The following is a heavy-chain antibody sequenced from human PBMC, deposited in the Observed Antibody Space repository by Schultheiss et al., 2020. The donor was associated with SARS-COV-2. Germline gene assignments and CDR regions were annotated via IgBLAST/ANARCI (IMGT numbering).Heavy chain of an antibody. CDR2: INHSGST. D-gene: IGHD3-3*01. Sequence: SETLSLTCTVSGGSISSSSYYWSWIRQPPGKGLEWIGEINHSGSTNYNPSLKSRVTISVDTSKNQFSLKLSSVTAADTAVYYCARGDFWSGYYHDYWGQGTLVTVSS. J-gene: IGHJ4*02. CDR3: ARGDFWSGYYHDY. V-gene: IGHV4-39*07. CDR1: GGSISSSSYY.